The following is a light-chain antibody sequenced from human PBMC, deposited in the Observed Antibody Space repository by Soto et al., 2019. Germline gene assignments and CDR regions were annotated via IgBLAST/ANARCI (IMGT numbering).Light chain of an antibody. Sequence: QSVLTQPPSASETPGQTVSISCSGSNSNIGSNNVNWYQHHPGTAPKLLIYYNIHRPSGVPDRFSGSKSGTSASLAISGLQSEDEGDYYCAAWDGTRNRYVFGTGTKLTVL. J-gene: IGLJ1*01. V-gene: IGLV1-44*01. CDR2: YNI. CDR1: NSNIGSNN. CDR3: AAWDGTRNRYV.